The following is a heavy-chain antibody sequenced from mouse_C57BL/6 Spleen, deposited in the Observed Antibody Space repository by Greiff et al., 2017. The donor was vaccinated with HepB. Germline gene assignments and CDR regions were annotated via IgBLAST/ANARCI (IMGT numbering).Heavy chain of an antibody. V-gene: IGHV3-6*01. CDR1: GYSITSGYY. D-gene: IGHD1-1*01. CDR2: ISYDGSN. Sequence: EVKLQESGPGLVKPSQSLSLTCSVTGYSITSGYYWNWIRQFPGNKLEWMGYISYDGSNNYNPSLKNRISITRDTSKNQFFLKLNSVTTEDTATYYCAREWYYGSSPWGQGTLVTVSA. CDR3: AREWYYGSSP. J-gene: IGHJ3*01.